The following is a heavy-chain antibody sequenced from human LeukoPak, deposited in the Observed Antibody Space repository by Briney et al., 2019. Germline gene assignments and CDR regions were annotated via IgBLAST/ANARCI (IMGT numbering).Heavy chain of an antibody. Sequence: GGSLRLSCATSGFTFSSYGLHWVRQAPGKGLEWVAFIQFNGNDKHYTDSVKGRFTISRDNSNNTLYLQMNSLRAEDSAVYYCARNYGSGSYYVFPDYYYYYMDVWGKGTTVTISS. J-gene: IGHJ6*03. CDR3: ARNYGSGSYYVFPDYYYYYMDV. V-gene: IGHV3-30*02. CDR2: IQFNGNDK. CDR1: GFTFSSYG. D-gene: IGHD3-10*01.